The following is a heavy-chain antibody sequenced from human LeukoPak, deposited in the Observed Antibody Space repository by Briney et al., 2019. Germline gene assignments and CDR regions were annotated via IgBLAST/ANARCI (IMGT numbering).Heavy chain of an antibody. V-gene: IGHV3-21*04. CDR3: ARVRSSGWYVGYYFDY. D-gene: IGHD6-19*01. CDR1: GFTFSSYS. CDR2: ISSSSSYI. J-gene: IGHJ4*02. Sequence: PGGSLRLSCAASGFTFSSYSMNWVRQAPGKGLEWVSSISSSSSYIYYADSVKGRFTISRDNAKNSLYLQMNSLRAEDTAVYYCARVRSSGWYVGYYFDYWGQGTLVTVSS.